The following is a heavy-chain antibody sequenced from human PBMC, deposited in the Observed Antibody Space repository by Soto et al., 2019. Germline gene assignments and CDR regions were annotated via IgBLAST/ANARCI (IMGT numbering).Heavy chain of an antibody. Sequence: PSETLSLTCTVSGGSISSYYWSWIRQPPGKGLEWIGYIYYSGSTNYNPSLKSRVTISVDTSKNQFSLKLSSVTAADTAVYYCARLRAAAGSFDPWGQGTLVTVS. CDR3: ARLRAAAGSFDP. D-gene: IGHD6-13*01. J-gene: IGHJ5*02. CDR2: IYYSGST. V-gene: IGHV4-59*01. CDR1: GGSISSYY.